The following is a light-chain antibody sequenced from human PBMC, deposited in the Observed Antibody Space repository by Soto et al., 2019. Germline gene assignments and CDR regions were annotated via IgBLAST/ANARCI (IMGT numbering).Light chain of an antibody. CDR3: QQRSSWPLT. V-gene: IGKV3-11*02. J-gene: IGKJ4*01. Sequence: DIVLTQSPATLSFSPGEGATLSCRASQSVTTYLAWHQQSPGQAPRLLIYDTSTRAPGTPARFSGSGSGRDFTLTSSSLEPEDFAIYYCQQRSSWPLTFGGGTKVEI. CDR2: DTS. CDR1: QSVTTY.